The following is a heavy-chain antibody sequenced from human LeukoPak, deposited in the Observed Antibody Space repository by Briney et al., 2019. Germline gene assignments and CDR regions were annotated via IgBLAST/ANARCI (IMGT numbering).Heavy chain of an antibody. Sequence: PGGSLRLSCAASGLTLSNAYMSWVRQAPGKGLEWVGRIKSNVDGGTTDYAEPVKGRFTISRDDSKNTLYLQMNSLKTEDTAVYYCTTGGPHYDGNPLDFWGQGTLVTVSS. D-gene: IGHD4-23*01. CDR1: GLTLSNAY. J-gene: IGHJ4*02. CDR3: TTGGPHYDGNPLDF. V-gene: IGHV3-15*01. CDR2: IKSNVDGGTT.